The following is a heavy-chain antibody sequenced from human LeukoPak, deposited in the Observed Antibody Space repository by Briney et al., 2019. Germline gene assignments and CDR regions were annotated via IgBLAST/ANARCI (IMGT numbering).Heavy chain of an antibody. Sequence: GGSLRLSCAASGFMFSEYTMHWVRQAPGQGLECVSLISWDGGSTYYAESVKGRFTISRDNRKKSLFLQMNSLKSEDTAFYYCPKDLPYSGTYFGGFDNWGQGTLVTVSS. D-gene: IGHD1-26*01. V-gene: IGHV3-43*01. CDR3: PKDLPYSGTYFGGFDN. CDR1: GFMFSEYT. CDR2: ISWDGGST. J-gene: IGHJ4*02.